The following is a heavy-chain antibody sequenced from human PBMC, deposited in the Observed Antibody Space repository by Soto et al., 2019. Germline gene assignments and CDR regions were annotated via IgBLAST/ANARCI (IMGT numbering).Heavy chain of an antibody. D-gene: IGHD2-15*01. Sequence: GESLKISCKGSGFDFSRFWIGWVRQMPGQGLEWMGIIYPHDSDTRYSPSFLGQVTISADKSISTAYLQWSSLEASDTAMYYCSRVSPGTGNTYWHYYYYGMDVWGRGTTVTVS. CDR3: SRVSPGTGNTYWHYYYYGMDV. CDR1: GFDFSRFW. CDR2: IYPHDSDT. J-gene: IGHJ6*02. V-gene: IGHV5-51*01.